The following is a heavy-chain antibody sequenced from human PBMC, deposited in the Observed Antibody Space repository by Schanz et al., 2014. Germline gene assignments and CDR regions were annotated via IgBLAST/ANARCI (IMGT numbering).Heavy chain of an antibody. D-gene: IGHD5-12*01. V-gene: IGHV3-11*01. J-gene: IGHJ5*02. CDR3: AKDMNREATAPES. Sequence: QVQLVESGGGLVKPGGSLRLSCAASGFIFNDYYMNWIRQAPGKGLEWLSYISRDGTTSYYADSVKGRFTISRDNAKNSLYLHMNSLRDEDTAVYYCAKDMNREATAPESWGQGTLVVVSS. CDR1: GFIFNDYY. CDR2: ISRDGTTS.